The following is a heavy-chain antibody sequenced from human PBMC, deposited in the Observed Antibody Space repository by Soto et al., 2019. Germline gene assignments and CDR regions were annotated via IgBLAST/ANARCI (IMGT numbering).Heavy chain of an antibody. CDR2: IYSGGSK. D-gene: IGHD2-15*01. CDR3: ARLLPDAFDI. Sequence: EVQLVESGGGLVQPGGSLRLSCAASGFTVSSNYMSWARQAPGKGLGGVSVIYSGGSKYYQDSVKGRFTISRDNSKNTLYLQMNSLRAEDTAVYYCARLLPDAFDIWGQGTMVTVSS. J-gene: IGHJ3*02. CDR1: GFTVSSNY. V-gene: IGHV3-66*04.